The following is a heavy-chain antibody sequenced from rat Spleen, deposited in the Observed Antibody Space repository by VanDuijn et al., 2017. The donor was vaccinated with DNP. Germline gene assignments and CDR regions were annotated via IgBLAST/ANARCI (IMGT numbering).Heavy chain of an antibody. CDR3: ARWKIGPHYFDY. J-gene: IGHJ2*01. V-gene: IGHV3-1*01. Sequence: EVQLQESGPGLVKPSQSLSLTCSVTGYSITSGYRWSWIRKFPGNRLEWIGHINYSGITTYNPSLKSRISITRDTSKNQFFLHLNSVTTEDTATYYCARWKIGPHYFDYWGQGGMVTVSS. CDR1: GYSITSGY. CDR2: INYSGIT. D-gene: IGHD1-5*01.